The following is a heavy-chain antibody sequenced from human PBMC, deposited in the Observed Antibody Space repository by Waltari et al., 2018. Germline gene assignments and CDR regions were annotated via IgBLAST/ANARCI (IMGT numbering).Heavy chain of an antibody. CDR3: LRDSSGSHFDY. CDR2: INPKNGDT. Sequence: LVQSGAEVKKPGASVKVSCKASGYTFTGYAILWVRQAPGQGLEWMGRINPKNGDTHYAQNFQGRVALTTDTSTNTAFMELQRLRSDDTAVYYCLRDSSGSHFDYWG. J-gene: IGHJ4*01. V-gene: IGHV1-2*06. CDR1: GYTFTGYA. D-gene: IGHD3-22*01.